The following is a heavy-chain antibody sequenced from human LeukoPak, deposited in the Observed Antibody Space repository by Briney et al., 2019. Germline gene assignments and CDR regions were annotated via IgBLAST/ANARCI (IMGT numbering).Heavy chain of an antibody. J-gene: IGHJ4*02. CDR1: GYTFTDYY. D-gene: IGHD3-9*01. V-gene: IGHV1-2*06. CDR3: ARDDYDILTGYQIFDY. Sequence: ASVKVSCKASGYTFTDYYMHWVRQAPGQGLEWMGRINPNSGGTNYAQKFQGRVTMTRDTSISTAYMELSRLRSDDTAVYYCARDDYDILTGYQIFDYWGQGTLVTVSS. CDR2: INPNSGGT.